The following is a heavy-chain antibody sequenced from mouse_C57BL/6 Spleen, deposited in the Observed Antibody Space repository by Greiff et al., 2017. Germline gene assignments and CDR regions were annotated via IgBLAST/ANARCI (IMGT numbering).Heavy chain of an antibody. CDR1: GYTFTSYW. D-gene: IGHD1-1*01. V-gene: IGHV1-50*01. CDR2: IDPSDSYT. Sequence: QVQLQQPGAELVKPGASVKLSCKASGYTFTSYWMQWVKQRPGQGLEWIGEIDPSDSYTNYNQKFKGKATLTVDTSSSPAYMQLSSLTSEDSAVYYCAPVVATDYAMDYWGQGTSVTVSS. J-gene: IGHJ4*01. CDR3: APVVATDYAMDY.